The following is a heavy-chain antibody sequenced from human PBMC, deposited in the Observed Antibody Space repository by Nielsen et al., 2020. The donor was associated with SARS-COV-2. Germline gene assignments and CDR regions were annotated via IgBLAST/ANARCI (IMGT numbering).Heavy chain of an antibody. Sequence: ESLKISCTVSGGSISSYYWSWIRQPPGKGLEWIGYIYYSGSTNYNPSLKSRVTISVDTSKNQFSLKLSSVTAADTAVYYCARMPRAVAGTSWFDPWGQGTLVTVSS. CDR3: ARMPRAVAGTSWFDP. CDR1: GGSISSYY. CDR2: IYYSGST. J-gene: IGHJ5*02. V-gene: IGHV4-59*08. D-gene: IGHD1-14*01.